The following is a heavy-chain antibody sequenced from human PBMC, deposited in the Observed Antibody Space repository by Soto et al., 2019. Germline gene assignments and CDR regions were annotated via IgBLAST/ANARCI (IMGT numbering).Heavy chain of an antibody. CDR3: AKVALVARPASGYFDY. Sequence: PGGSLRLSCAASGFTFSSYAMTWVRQAPGKGLEWVSGISGSGGNTYYADSVKGRFTNSRDNSKNTLYLQMNSLRAEDTAVYYCAKVALVARPASGYFDYWGQGTLVTVSS. V-gene: IGHV3-23*01. J-gene: IGHJ4*02. CDR2: ISGSGGNT. D-gene: IGHD2-15*01. CDR1: GFTFSSYA.